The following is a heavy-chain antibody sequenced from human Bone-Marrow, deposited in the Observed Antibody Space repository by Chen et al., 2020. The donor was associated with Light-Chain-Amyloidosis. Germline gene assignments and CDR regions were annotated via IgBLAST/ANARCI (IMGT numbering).Heavy chain of an antibody. CDR3: VRTSGTSGSQGLPDY. J-gene: IGHJ4*02. V-gene: IGHV4-34*01. CDR2: INYGGST. Sequence: QVQLQQWGAGLLKPSETLSLTCAVYGGPFSGYHWTWIRQAPGKGLEWIGEINYGGSTNYNPSLKSRLTISVDRSKNQFSLNLNSVTAADTAVYYCVRTSGTSGSQGLPDYWGQGTLVTVSS. CDR1: GGPFSGYH. D-gene: IGHD1-26*01.